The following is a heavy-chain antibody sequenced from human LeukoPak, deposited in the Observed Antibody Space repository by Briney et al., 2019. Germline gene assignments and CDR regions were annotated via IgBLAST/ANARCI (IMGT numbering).Heavy chain of an antibody. CDR2: MNPNSGNT. D-gene: IGHD6-13*01. CDR1: GYTFTSYD. V-gene: IGHV1-8*01. CDR3: ARAYYSSSWYSSWFDP. J-gene: IGHJ5*02. Sequence: GASVKVSCKASGYTFTSYDINWVRQATGQGLEWMGWMNPNSGNTGYAQKFRGRVTMTRNTSISTAYMELSSLRSEDTAVYYCARAYYSSSWYSSWFDPWGQGTLVTVSS.